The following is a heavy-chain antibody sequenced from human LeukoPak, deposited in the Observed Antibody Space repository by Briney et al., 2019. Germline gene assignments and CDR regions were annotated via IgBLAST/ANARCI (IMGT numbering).Heavy chain of an antibody. V-gene: IGHV4-34*01. Sequence: SETLSLTCAVHGGSFSDFYWTWMRQPPGKELERIGEIKHGGFTSYHPSLRSRVTMSEDTSSNQFSLNLTSVTAADTAVYYCARGLGEGYPDYWGPGTLVTVSS. CDR1: GGSFSDFY. CDR3: ARGLGEGYPDY. J-gene: IGHJ4*02. CDR2: IKHGGFT. D-gene: IGHD5-24*01.